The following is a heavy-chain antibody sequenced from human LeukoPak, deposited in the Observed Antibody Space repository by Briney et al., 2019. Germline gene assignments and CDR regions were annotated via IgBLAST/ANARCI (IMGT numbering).Heavy chain of an antibody. CDR3: ARKYHSSREPNNRFDP. CDR1: GGSISSSSYY. J-gene: IGHJ5*02. Sequence: SETLSLTCTVSGGSISSSSYYWGWIRQPPGKGLEWIGSIYYSGSTYYNPSLKSRVTISVDTSKNQFSLKLSSVTAADTAVYYCARKYHSSREPNNRFDPWGQGTLVTVSS. CDR2: IYYSGST. D-gene: IGHD6-13*01. V-gene: IGHV4-39*01.